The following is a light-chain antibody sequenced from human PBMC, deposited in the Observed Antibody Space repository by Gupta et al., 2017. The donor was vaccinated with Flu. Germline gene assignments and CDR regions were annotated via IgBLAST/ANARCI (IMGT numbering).Light chain of an antibody. J-gene: IGLJ3*02. CDR1: SSDIGAYNY. CDR3: GSYAGSYTGV. V-gene: IGLV2-11*01. Sequence: QSALTQPRSVSGSPGQSVTISCAGTSSDIGAYNYVSWYQQHPGKAPIVMIFDVTKRPSGVPDRFAGSKSGTTAVMNISGLQAADEASYFCGSYAGSYTGVFGGGTKLTVL. CDR2: DVT.